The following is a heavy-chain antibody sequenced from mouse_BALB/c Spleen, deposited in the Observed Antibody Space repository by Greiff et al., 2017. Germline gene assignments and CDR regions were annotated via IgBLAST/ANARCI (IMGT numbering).Heavy chain of an antibody. CDR1: GFTFSSYA. J-gene: IGHJ4*01. CDR2: ISSGGST. V-gene: IGHV5-6-5*01. Sequence: EVMLVESGGGLVKPGGSLKLSCAASGFTFSSYAMSWVRQTPEKRLEWVASISSGGSTYYPDSVKGRFTISRDNARNILYLQMSSLRSEDTAMYYCARGEGPLPSYAMDYWGQGTSVTVSS. D-gene: IGHD3-3*01. CDR3: ARGEGPLPSYAMDY.